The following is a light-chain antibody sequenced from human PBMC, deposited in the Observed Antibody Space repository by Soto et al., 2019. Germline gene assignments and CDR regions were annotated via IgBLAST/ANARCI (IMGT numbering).Light chain of an antibody. J-gene: IGKJ5*01. CDR2: DAP. CDR3: QQRSNWPT. Sequence: EFVLTQSPGTLSLSPGERATLSCRASQTVRNNYLAWYQQKPGQAPRLLIYDAPNRATGIPARFSGSGSGTDFTLTISSLEPEDFAVYYCQQRSNWPTFGQGTRLEIK. V-gene: IGKV3-11*01. CDR1: QTVRNNY.